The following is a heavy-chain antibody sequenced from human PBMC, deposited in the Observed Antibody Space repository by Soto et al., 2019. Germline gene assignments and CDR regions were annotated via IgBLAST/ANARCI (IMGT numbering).Heavy chain of an antibody. Sequence: QVQLVQSGAEVKRPGSSVKVSCKASGDMFRNSAFTWVRQAPGQGLAWMGVIIPLFRKTDVAQKFQGRVNLTADASISSLYMEVSSLTSEDTAVYYCARARLSNGDPNIYFFYGLDVWGHGTTVTVSS. V-gene: IGHV1-69*01. CDR2: IIPLFRKT. CDR1: GDMFRNSA. J-gene: IGHJ6*02. CDR3: ARARLSNGDPNIYFFYGLDV. D-gene: IGHD3-10*01.